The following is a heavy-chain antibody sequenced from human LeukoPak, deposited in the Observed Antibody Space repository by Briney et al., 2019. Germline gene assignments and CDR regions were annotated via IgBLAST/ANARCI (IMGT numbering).Heavy chain of an antibody. CDR1: GYTFTSYD. Sequence: ASVKVSCKASGYTFTSYDINWVRQATGQGLEWMGWMSPNSGNTGYAQKFQGRVTMTRNTSISTAYMELSSLRSEDTAVYYCARVPYSSSWSPFDYWGQGTLVTVSS. V-gene: IGHV1-8*01. CDR2: MSPNSGNT. CDR3: ARVPYSSSWSPFDY. J-gene: IGHJ4*02. D-gene: IGHD6-13*01.